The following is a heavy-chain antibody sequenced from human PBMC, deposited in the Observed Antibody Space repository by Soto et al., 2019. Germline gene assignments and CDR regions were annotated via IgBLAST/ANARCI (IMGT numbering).Heavy chain of an antibody. D-gene: IGHD3-22*01. CDR3: AKVRTPYYYDSSGQYYFDY. CDR1: GFTFSSYS. V-gene: IGHV3-21*04. J-gene: IGHJ4*02. Sequence: GGSLRLSCAASGFTFSSYSMNWVRQAPGKGLEWVSSISSSSSYIYYADSVKGRFTISRDNAKNSLYLQMNSLRAEDTAVYYCAKVRTPYYYDSSGQYYFDYWGQGTLVTVSS. CDR2: ISSSSSYI.